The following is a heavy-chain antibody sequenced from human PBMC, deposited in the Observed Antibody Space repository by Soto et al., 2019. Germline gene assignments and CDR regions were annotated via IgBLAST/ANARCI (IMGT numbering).Heavy chain of an antibody. V-gene: IGHV4-39*01. J-gene: IGHJ6*03. CDR3: AGYMTTEAEYYYYYYMDV. CDR1: GGSISSSSYY. Sequence: SETLSLTCTVSGGSISSSSYYWGWIRQPPGKGLEWIGSIYYSGSTYYNPSLKSRVTISVDTSKNQFSLKLSSVTAADTAVYNCAGYMTTEAEYYYYYYMDVWGKGTTVTVSS. CDR2: IYYSGST. D-gene: IGHD4-4*01.